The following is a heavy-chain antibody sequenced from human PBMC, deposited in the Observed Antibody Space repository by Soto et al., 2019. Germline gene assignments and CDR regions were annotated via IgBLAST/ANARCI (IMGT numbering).Heavy chain of an antibody. V-gene: IGHV1-2*04. Sequence: ASVKVSCKASGYTFTGYYMHWVRQAPGQGLEWMGWINPNSGGTNYAQKFQGWVTMTRDTSISTAYMELSRLRSDDTAVYYCARCTVTTSKRGVTGGEYYYGMDVWGQGTTVTVSS. CDR3: ARCTVTTSKRGVTGGEYYYGMDV. J-gene: IGHJ6*02. D-gene: IGHD4-17*01. CDR2: INPNSGGT. CDR1: GYTFTGYY.